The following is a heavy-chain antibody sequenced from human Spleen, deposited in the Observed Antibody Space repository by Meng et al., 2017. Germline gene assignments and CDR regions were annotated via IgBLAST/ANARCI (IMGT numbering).Heavy chain of an antibody. J-gene: IGHJ5*02. CDR2: ISSSSSYI. CDR3: ARSVGIVGATTWFDP. Sequence: LSLTCAASGFTFSSYSMNWVRQAPGKGLEWVSSISSSSSYIYYADSVKGRFTIPRDNAKNSLYLQMNSLRAEDTAVYYCARSVGIVGATTWFDPWGQGTLVTVSS. D-gene: IGHD1-26*01. CDR1: GFTFSSYS. V-gene: IGHV3-21*01.